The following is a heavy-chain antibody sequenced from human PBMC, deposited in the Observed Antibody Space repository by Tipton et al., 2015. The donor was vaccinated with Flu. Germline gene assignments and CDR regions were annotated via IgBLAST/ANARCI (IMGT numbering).Heavy chain of an antibody. J-gene: IGHJ4*02. CDR1: GGSFSGYY. D-gene: IGHD3-22*01. Sequence: LRLSCAVYGGSFSGYYWSWIRQSPGKGLEWIGEINQSGRPNYNPSLKNRVTISVDTSKNQFSLSLTSVTAADTAMYYCATRRDYYDSSEFDYWGQGALVTVSS. V-gene: IGHV4-34*01. CDR3: ATRRDYYDSSEFDY. CDR2: INQSGRP.